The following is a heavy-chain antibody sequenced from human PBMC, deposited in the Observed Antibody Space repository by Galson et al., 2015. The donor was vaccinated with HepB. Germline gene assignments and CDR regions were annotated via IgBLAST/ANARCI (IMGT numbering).Heavy chain of an antibody. Sequence: SLRLSCAASGFTLSSHWVSWVRQAPGKGLEWVAHINQDGSEKRYVDSVEGRFSVSEDNVMNSLYLQMNSLRAEDTAVYYCARAVADYSPPNHWGQGTLVTVSS. CDR3: ARAVADYSPPNH. V-gene: IGHV3-7*01. J-gene: IGHJ5*02. CDR1: GFTLSSHW. D-gene: IGHD4-11*01. CDR2: INQDGSEK.